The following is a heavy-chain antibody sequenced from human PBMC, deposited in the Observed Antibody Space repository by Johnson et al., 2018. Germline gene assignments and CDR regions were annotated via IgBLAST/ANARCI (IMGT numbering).Heavy chain of an antibody. V-gene: IGHV3-49*03. CDR1: GFSFGDYA. J-gene: IGHJ3*02. CDR3: SRAWVLVITGVFYI. CDR2: IRGNSYGGTT. Sequence: VQLVESGGGLVHPGRSLRLSCAASGFSFGDYAMSWFRQAPGKGLEWVGLIRGNSYGGTTEYAASVNGRFTISREDSKSIAYLQMNSLKSEDTAVYYCSRAWVLVITGVFYIWGQGTMVLVSS. D-gene: IGHD3-22*01.